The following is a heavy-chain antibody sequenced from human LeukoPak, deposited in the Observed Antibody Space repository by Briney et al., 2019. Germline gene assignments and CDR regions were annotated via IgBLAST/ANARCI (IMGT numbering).Heavy chain of an antibody. CDR2: ISSGSIYI. D-gene: IGHD2-15*01. CDR1: GFTFSTYS. V-gene: IGHV3-21*01. Sequence: GESLRLSCAASGFTFSTYSMNWVRQAPGKGLEWVSSISSGSIYIHYADSVKGRFTISRDNAKNSLYLQMNSLRAEDTAVYYCARGLICSGGTCYGDYWGQGTLVTVSS. CDR3: ARGLICSGGTCYGDY. J-gene: IGHJ4*02.